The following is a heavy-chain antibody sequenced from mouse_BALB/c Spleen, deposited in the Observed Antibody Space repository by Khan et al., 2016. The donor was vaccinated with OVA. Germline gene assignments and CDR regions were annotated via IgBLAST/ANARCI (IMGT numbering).Heavy chain of an antibody. J-gene: IGHJ2*01. CDR3: ARTPGYYGSNYFDD. Sequence: EVELVESGGGLVKPGGSLKFSCAASGFTFSNYGMSWVRQTPEKRLEWVATISSGGSYTYYPDSVKGRFTISRDNANNTLYLKMSSLRSEYTAMYYCARTPGYYGSNYFDDWGQGTTLTVSS. CDR1: GFTFSNYG. CDR2: ISSGGSYT. V-gene: IGHV5-9-3*01. D-gene: IGHD1-1*01.